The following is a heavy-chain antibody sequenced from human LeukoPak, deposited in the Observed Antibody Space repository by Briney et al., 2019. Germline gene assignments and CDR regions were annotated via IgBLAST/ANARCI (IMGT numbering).Heavy chain of an antibody. J-gene: IGHJ5*02. D-gene: IGHD6-13*01. CDR2: INHSGST. Sequence: SETLSLTCAVYGGSFSGYYWSWIRQPPGKGLEWIGEINHSGSTNYNPSLKSRVTISVDTSKNQFSLKLSSVTAADTAVYYCARGHGDLIAAANWFDPWGQGTLVTVSS. V-gene: IGHV4-34*01. CDR1: GGSFSGYY. CDR3: ARGHGDLIAAANWFDP.